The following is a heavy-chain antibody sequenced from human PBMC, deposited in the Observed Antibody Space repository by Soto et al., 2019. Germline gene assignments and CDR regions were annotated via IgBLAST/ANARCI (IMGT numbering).Heavy chain of an antibody. CDR2: INPSGGST. D-gene: IGHD4-17*01. CDR3: DILFVRDDYGGHFEY. V-gene: IGHV1-46*03. Sequence: ASVKVSGKASGSTFTSYYMHWVRQAPGQGLEWMGIINPSGGSTSYAQKFQGRVTMTRDTSTSTVYMELSSLRSEDTAVYYCDILFVRDDYGGHFEYWGQGTLVTVSS. CDR1: GSTFTSYY. J-gene: IGHJ4*02.